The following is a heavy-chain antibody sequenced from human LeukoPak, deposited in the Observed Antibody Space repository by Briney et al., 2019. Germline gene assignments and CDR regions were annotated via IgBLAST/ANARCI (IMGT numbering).Heavy chain of an antibody. CDR1: GGSFSDYY. V-gene: IGHV4-34*01. Sequence: SETLSLTCAVYGGSFSDYYWSWIRQPPGKGLEWIVEINHSGSTNYNPSLKSRVTISVDTSKNQFSLKLSSVTAADTAVYYCARGGDIVVVPVNWFDPWGQGTLVTVSS. D-gene: IGHD2-2*01. CDR3: ARGGDIVVVPVNWFDP. CDR2: INHSGST. J-gene: IGHJ5*02.